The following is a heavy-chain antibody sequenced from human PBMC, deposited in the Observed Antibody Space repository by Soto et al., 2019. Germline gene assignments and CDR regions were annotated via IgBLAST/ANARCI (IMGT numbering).Heavy chain of an antibody. D-gene: IGHD3-16*02. CDR3: TRGVMITFGGVIVTYFDY. Sequence: EVQLVESGGGLVQPGRSLRLSCTASGFTFGDYAMSWVRQAPGKGLEWVGFIRSKAYGGTTEYAASVKGRFTISRDDSKSIAYLQMNSLKTEDTAVYYCTRGVMITFGGVIVTYFDYWGQGTLVTVSS. CDR2: IRSKAYGGTT. J-gene: IGHJ4*02. V-gene: IGHV3-49*04. CDR1: GFTFGDYA.